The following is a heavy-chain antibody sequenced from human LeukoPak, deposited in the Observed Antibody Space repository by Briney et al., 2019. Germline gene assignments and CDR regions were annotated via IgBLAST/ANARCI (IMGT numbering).Heavy chain of an antibody. CDR1: GYTLTELS. V-gene: IGHV1-24*01. CDR2: SDPEDGET. Sequence: ASVKVSCKVSGYTLTELSMHWVRQAPGKGLEWMGGSDPEDGETIYAQKFQGRVTMTEDTSTDTAYMELSSLRSEDTAVYYCATLGYYDSSGYYYDWFDPWGQGTLVTVSS. D-gene: IGHD3-22*01. CDR3: ATLGYYDSSGYYYDWFDP. J-gene: IGHJ5*02.